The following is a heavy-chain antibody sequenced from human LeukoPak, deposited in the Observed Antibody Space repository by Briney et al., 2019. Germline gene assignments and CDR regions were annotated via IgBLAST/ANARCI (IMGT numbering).Heavy chain of an antibody. CDR2: IRNDGSNE. D-gene: IGHD1-26*01. J-gene: IGHJ3*02. CDR1: GFSFSVYA. CDR3: ATSRLVGPFVRDAFDI. V-gene: IGHV3-30*02. Sequence: PGGSLRLSCAASGFSFSVYAMHWVRQAQGKGLEWVAFIRNDGSNENYADSVKGRFTISRDKSKNTLYLQMNSLRAEDTAVYYCATSRLVGPFVRDAFDIWGQGTMVTVSS.